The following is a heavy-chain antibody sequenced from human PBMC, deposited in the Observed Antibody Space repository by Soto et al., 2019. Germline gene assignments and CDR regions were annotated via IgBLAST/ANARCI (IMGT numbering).Heavy chain of an antibody. Sequence: SETLSLTCTVSGGSISSSSYYWGWIRQPPGKGLEWIGSIYYSGSTYYNPSLKSRVTISVDTSKNRFSLKLGSVTAADTAVYYCARLSKMPRRVVVGPNYDSSGRKNYYFDYWGQGTLVTVSS. CDR1: GGSISSSSYY. CDR2: IYYSGST. V-gene: IGHV4-39*01. J-gene: IGHJ4*02. D-gene: IGHD3-22*01. CDR3: ARLSKMPRRVVVGPNYDSSGRKNYYFDY.